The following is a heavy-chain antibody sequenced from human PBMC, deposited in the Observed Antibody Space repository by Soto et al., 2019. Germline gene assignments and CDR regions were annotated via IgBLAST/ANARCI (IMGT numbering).Heavy chain of an antibody. Sequence: SETLSLTCTVSGGSISSRTYYWGWIRQPPGKGLEWIGSIYYSGSTNYNPSLKSRVTISVDTSKNQFSLKLSSVTAADTAVYYCAILNYYDTSGYLPWGQGTLVTVS. CDR1: GGSISSRTYY. J-gene: IGHJ5*02. CDR2: IYYSGST. V-gene: IGHV4-39*01. CDR3: AILNYYDTSGYLP. D-gene: IGHD3-22*01.